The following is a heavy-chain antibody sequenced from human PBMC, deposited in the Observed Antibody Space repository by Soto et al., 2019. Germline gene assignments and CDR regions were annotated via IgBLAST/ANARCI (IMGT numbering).Heavy chain of an antibody. D-gene: IGHD5-18*01. J-gene: IGHJ4*02. CDR1: GGPIKTGDYY. V-gene: IGHV4-30-4*01. CDR3: SRAGFCYGHLLF. Sequence: QVQLKESGPGLLKPSETLSLTCNVSGGPIKTGDYYWNWIRQPPGKGLEWIGYVFYSGATNYSPSLKRRAAISMDTSKNQFSLSLTSVTAADTAVYYCSRAGFCYGHLLFWSQGIRVTVST. CDR2: VFYSGAT.